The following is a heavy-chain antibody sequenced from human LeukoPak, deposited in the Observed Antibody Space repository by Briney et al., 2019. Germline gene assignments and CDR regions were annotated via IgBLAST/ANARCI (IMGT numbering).Heavy chain of an antibody. Sequence: NPGGSLRLSCAASGFTFSNYGMNWVRQAPGKGLEWVSFTDTSGRYVYYGDSVKGRFTISRDNAKNLLFLQMNGLRAEDTALYYCARGLSITLLRGVAMSDGFDIWGQGAMVAVSS. J-gene: IGHJ3*02. CDR1: GFTFSNYG. CDR2: TDTSGRYV. D-gene: IGHD3-10*01. CDR3: ARGLSITLLRGVAMSDGFDI. V-gene: IGHV3-21*06.